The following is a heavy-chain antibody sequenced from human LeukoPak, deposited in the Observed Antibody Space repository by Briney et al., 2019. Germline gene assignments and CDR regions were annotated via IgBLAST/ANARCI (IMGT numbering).Heavy chain of an antibody. D-gene: IGHD2-15*01. CDR3: ARVVVGVTNRFDP. Sequence: PGGSLRLSCAASGFVFSSYWMSWVRQAPGKGLEWVANINQAGSEKYYVDSVKGRFTISGDNAKNSLFLQMNSLRAEDTAVYFCARVVVGVTNRFDPWGQGTLVIVSS. V-gene: IGHV3-7*05. J-gene: IGHJ5*02. CDR2: INQAGSEK. CDR1: GFVFSSYW.